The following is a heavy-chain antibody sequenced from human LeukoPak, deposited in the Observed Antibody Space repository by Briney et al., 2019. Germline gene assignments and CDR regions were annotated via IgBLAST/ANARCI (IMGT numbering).Heavy chain of an antibody. CDR3: ARDRGVARQYYFDY. Sequence: SETLSLTCSVSSYSITTGYDWGWIRQPPGKGLEWIGSIYHSGNTYYDPSLRSRVTISVDTSKNHISLKLSSVTAADTAVYYCARDRGVARQYYFDYWGQGTLVTVSS. CDR2: IYHSGNT. V-gene: IGHV4-38-2*02. D-gene: IGHD1-26*01. CDR1: SYSITTGYD. J-gene: IGHJ4*02.